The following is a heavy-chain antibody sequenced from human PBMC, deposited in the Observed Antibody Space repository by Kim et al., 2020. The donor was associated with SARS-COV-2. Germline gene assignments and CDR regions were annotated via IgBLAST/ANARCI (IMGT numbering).Heavy chain of an antibody. CDR2: IGTAGDT. Sequence: GGSLRLSCAASGFTFSSYDMHWVRQATGKGLEWVSAIGTAGDTYYPGSVKGRFTISRENAKNSLYLQMNSLRAGDTAVYYCARGDEALRYFDWLGAKRMRYYGMDVWGQGTTVTVSS. CDR3: ARGDEALRYFDWLGAKRMRYYGMDV. D-gene: IGHD3-9*01. CDR1: GFTFSSYD. J-gene: IGHJ6*02. V-gene: IGHV3-13*04.